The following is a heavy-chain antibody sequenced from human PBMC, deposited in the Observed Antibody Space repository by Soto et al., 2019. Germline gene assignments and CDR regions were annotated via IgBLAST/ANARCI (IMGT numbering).Heavy chain of an antibody. J-gene: IGHJ6*01. D-gene: IGHD3-16*01. V-gene: IGHV1-18*01. CDR3: AMVDVYVTRSPHDV. CDR1: GYTFTRYG. CDR2: INTYNGNT. Sequence: QVQLVQSGAEVKNPGASVKVSCKASGYTFTRYGIGWARQAPGPGLEWMGWINTYNGNTNYAQNVEGRVTLTTDTSTSTAYMELRSLRSNDTAIYYCAMVDVYVTRSPHDVWGQGNTVIVSS.